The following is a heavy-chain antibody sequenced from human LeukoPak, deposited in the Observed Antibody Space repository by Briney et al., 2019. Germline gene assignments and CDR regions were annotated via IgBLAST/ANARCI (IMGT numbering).Heavy chain of an antibody. CDR3: ARGPYYYGSGSYYNAYYYYYYMDV. Sequence: ASVKVSCKASGYTFSSYDISWVRQTPGQGLQWMGWISAYNGDTNSAQRFQDRVTMTTDTSTSTAYMELRSLRSDDTGVYYCARGPYYYGSGSYYNAYYYYYYMDVWGKGTTVTVSS. J-gene: IGHJ6*03. D-gene: IGHD3-10*01. CDR2: ISAYNGDT. V-gene: IGHV1-18*01. CDR1: GYTFSSYD.